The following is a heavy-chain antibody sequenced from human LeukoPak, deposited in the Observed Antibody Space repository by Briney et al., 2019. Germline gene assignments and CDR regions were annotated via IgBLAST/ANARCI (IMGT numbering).Heavy chain of an antibody. J-gene: IGHJ4*02. CDR2: TYPGDSDT. CDR3: ARFSVGQVYFDY. Sequence: GESLKISCESSGSSFTTFWIGWVRQMPGKGLEWMGITYPGDSDTRYRTSFQGQVTTSADKSISTAYLQWSSLKASDTAMYYCARFSVGQVYFDYWGQGTLVTVSS. CDR1: GSSFTTFW. V-gene: IGHV5-51*01. D-gene: IGHD2-15*01.